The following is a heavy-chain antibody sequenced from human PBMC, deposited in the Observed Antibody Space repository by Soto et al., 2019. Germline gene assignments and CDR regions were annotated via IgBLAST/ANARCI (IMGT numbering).Heavy chain of an antibody. CDR3: ARDPRSITGTTSSEDFQH. Sequence: QAQLMQSGAEVKKPGSSVKVSCKASGGTFSCYAINWVRQAPGQGLEWMGGIIPLLGITDYGQKFQGRITIAADESTGTAYMDLRGLRSEDTAVYYCARDPRSITGTTSSEDFQHWGQGTLVSVSS. V-gene: IGHV1-69*01. D-gene: IGHD1-20*01. CDR2: IIPLLGIT. J-gene: IGHJ1*01. CDR1: GGTFSCYA.